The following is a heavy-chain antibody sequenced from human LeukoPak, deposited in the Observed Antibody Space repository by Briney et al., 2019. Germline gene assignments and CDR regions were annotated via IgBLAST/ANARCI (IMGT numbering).Heavy chain of an antibody. J-gene: IGHJ4*02. CDR1: GFTFDDYA. Sequence: HPGRSLRLSCAASGFTFDDYAMHWVRHAPGKGLEWVSGISWNSGSIGYADSVKGRFTISRDNAKNSLYLQMNSLRAEDMALYYCAKDEDSSSWYYFDYWGQGTLVTVSS. V-gene: IGHV3-9*03. CDR2: ISWNSGSI. CDR3: AKDEDSSSWYYFDY. D-gene: IGHD6-13*01.